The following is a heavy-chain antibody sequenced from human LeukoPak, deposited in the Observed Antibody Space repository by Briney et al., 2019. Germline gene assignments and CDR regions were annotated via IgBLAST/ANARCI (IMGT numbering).Heavy chain of an antibody. CDR1: GFTFSSYA. Sequence: GGSLRLSCAASGFTFSSYAMSWVRQAPGKGLEWVSAISGSGGSTYYADSVKGRFTISRDNSKNTLYLQMNSLRAEDTAVYYCAKDLNSKYQLLSYYYYMDVWGKGTTVTVSS. CDR2: ISGSGGST. J-gene: IGHJ6*03. D-gene: IGHD2-2*01. V-gene: IGHV3-23*01. CDR3: AKDLNSKYQLLSYYYYMDV.